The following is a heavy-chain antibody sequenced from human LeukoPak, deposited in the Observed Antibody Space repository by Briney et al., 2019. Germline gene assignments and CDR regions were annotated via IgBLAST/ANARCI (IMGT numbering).Heavy chain of an antibody. CDR2: INPNSGGT. D-gene: IGHD3-10*01. CDR3: ARDYSSKTVWFGEFNWFDP. J-gene: IGHJ5*02. CDR1: GYTFTGYY. V-gene: IGHV1-2*02. Sequence: VASVKVSCKASGYTFTGYYMHWVRQAPGQGLEWMGWINPNSGGTNYAQKFQGRVTMTRDTSISTAYMELSRLRSDDTAVYYCARDYSSKTVWFGEFNWFDPWGQGTLVTVSS.